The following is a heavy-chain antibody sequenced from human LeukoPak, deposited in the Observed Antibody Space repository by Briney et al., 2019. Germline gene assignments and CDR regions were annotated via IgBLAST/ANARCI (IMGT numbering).Heavy chain of an antibody. Sequence: ASVKVSCKAAGFTFTVYYMHRSRRAPGQGHEWMAWINPKSGATNSAQKFQGRVTMTRHTSIGTVYMELTRLRSDDTALYYCIKEGGLERTPHHSMDIWGQGTLVTVSS. J-gene: IGHJ4*01. V-gene: IGHV1-2*02. CDR1: GFTFTVYY. D-gene: IGHD3-16*01. CDR2: INPKSGAT. CDR3: IKEGGLERTPHHSMDI.